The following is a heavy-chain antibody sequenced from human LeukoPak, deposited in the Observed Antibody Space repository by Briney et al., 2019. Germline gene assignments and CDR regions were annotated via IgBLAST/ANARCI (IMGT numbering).Heavy chain of an antibody. J-gene: IGHJ4*01. Sequence: SETLSLTCTVSGYSISSTNYYWGWIRQPPGKGLEWIGSIYYSGNTYYNPSLKSRVTISVDTSKNQLSLKLTFLTAADTAVYYCAKSDGYGLIDYWGQGTLVTVSS. V-gene: IGHV4-39*01. D-gene: IGHD2-21*02. CDR1: GYSISSTNYY. CDR3: AKSDGYGLIDY. CDR2: IYYSGNT.